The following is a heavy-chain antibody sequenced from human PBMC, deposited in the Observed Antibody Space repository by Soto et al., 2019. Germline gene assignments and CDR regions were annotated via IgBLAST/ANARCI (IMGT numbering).Heavy chain of an antibody. CDR1: GFTFSSYG. CDR3: ARGGAYSGYGSLDY. Sequence: PGGSLRLSCAASGFTFSSYGIHWVRQAPGKGLEWVAVIWYDGSNKYYADSVKGRFTISRDNSKNTLYLQINSLRAEDTAVYYCARGGAYSGYGSLDYWGQGTLVTVSS. J-gene: IGHJ4*02. CDR2: IWYDGSNK. V-gene: IGHV3-33*01. D-gene: IGHD5-12*01.